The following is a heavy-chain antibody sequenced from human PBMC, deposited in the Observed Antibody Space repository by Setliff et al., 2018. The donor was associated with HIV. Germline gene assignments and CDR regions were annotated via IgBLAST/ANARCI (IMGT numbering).Heavy chain of an antibody. CDR2: INHSGIT. CDR1: GASFSGYY. V-gene: IGHV4-34*01. J-gene: IGHJ4*02. CDR3: ARVRLRVPPSIFDY. Sequence: PSETLSLTCAVYGASFSGYYWVWIRQSPGTGLEWIGEINHSGITNYNPTLKSRVTISTDTSKNQFSLRLNSVTAADTAVYYCARVRLRVPPSIFDYWGQGALVTVSS. D-gene: IGHD2-2*01.